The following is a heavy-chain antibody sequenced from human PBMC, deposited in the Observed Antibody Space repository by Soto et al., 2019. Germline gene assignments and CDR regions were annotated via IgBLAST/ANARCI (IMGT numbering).Heavy chain of an antibody. CDR2: IKQDGSEK. CDR3: ARVQWLDDY. Sequence: EVQLVESGGGLVQPGGSLRLSCAASGFTFSNYWMSWVRQTPGKGLEWVANIKQDGSEKYYVDSVKGRFTISRDNAKNSLYLQMNSLRAEDTAVYYCARVQWLDDYWGQGTLVTVSS. V-gene: IGHV3-7*03. CDR1: GFTFSNYW. J-gene: IGHJ4*02. D-gene: IGHD6-19*01.